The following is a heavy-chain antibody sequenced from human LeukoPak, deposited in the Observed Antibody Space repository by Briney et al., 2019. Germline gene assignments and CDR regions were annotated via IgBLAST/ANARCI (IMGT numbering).Heavy chain of an antibody. CDR1: GGSFSGYY. CDR3: ARVMVRGVARRFNWFDP. V-gene: IGHV4-34*01. Sequence: SETLSLTCAVYGGSFSGYYWSWIRQPPGKGLEWIGEINHSGSTNYNPSLKSRVTISVDTSKTQFSLKLSSVTAADTAVYYCARVMVRGVARRFNWFDPWGQGTLVTVST. D-gene: IGHD3-10*01. J-gene: IGHJ5*02. CDR2: INHSGST.